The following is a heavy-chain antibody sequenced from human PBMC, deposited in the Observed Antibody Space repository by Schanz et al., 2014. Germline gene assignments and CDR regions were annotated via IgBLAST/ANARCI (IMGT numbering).Heavy chain of an antibody. CDR2: MNPTTGNR. D-gene: IGHD4-17*01. Sequence: QVQLVQSGAEVKKPGASVRVSCKSSGYSFTTYDVNWVRQATGQGLEWMGWMNPTTGNRGCAQNYEGRDTMTRDTTWKTAYMEMTDLKLEDAGLYYGEINDGDRALWGQGTLSDVSS. V-gene: IGHV1-8*01. CDR1: GYSFTTYD. CDR3: EINDGDRAL. J-gene: IGHJ4*02.